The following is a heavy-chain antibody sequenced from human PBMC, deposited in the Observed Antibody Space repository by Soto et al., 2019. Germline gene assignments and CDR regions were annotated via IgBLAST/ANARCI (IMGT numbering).Heavy chain of an antibody. J-gene: IGHJ4*02. CDR2: IYSSGST. CDR3: ARLRTFYYFDY. V-gene: IGHV4-39*01. D-gene: IGHD3-3*02. CDR1: GGSISSSSYY. Sequence: QLQLQESGPGLVKPSETLSLTCTVSGGSISSSSYYWGWIRQPPGKGLEWIGSIYSSGSTYYNPSLKSRVTISVVTSKNQFSLKLSSVTAADTAVYYCARLRTFYYFDYWGQGTLVTVSS.